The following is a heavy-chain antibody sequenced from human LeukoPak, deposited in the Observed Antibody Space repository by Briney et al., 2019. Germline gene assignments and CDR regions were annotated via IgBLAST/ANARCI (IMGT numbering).Heavy chain of an antibody. CDR1: GFTFSDFG. Sequence: HPGGSLRLSCAASGFTFSDFGMHWVRQAPGKGLEWVALIWYNETNKYYADSVKGRFIISRDSSKNTLYLQMNSLRADDTAVYYCARDSFYSYHSSYYYLRYFDYWGHGTLVTVSS. V-gene: IGHV3-33*01. CDR3: ARDSFYSYHSSYYYLRYFDY. D-gene: IGHD3-22*01. J-gene: IGHJ4*01. CDR2: IWYNETNK.